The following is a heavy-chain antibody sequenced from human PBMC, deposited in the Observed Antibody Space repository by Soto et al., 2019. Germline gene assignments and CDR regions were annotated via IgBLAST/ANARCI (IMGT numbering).Heavy chain of an antibody. CDR3: ARLGQGAMATITHYYYYGMDV. J-gene: IGHJ6*02. CDR2: IYPGDSDT. D-gene: IGHD5-12*01. Sequence: PGESLKISCKGSGYSFTSYWIGWVRQMPGKGLEWMGIIYPGDSDTRYSPSFQGQVTISADKSISTAYLQWSSLKASDTAMYYCARLGQGAMATITHYYYYGMDVWGQGTTVTVSS. V-gene: IGHV5-51*01. CDR1: GYSFTSYW.